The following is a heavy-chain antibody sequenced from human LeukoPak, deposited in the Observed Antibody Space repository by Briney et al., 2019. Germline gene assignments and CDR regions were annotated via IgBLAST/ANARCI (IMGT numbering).Heavy chain of an antibody. J-gene: IGHJ4*02. Sequence: GGSLRLSCAASGFTFSNYAMSWVRQAPGKGLEWVSGISGSGGSTYYADSVKGRFTISRDNSKNTLYLQMNGLRAEDTAVYYCEMTPFDYWGQGTLVTVSS. CDR2: ISGSGGST. CDR3: EMTPFDY. V-gene: IGHV3-23*01. CDR1: GFTFSNYA.